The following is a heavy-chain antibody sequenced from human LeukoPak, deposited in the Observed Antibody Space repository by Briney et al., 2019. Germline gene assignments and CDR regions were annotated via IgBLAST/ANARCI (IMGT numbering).Heavy chain of an antibody. D-gene: IGHD3-10*01. CDR3: ARLRGVVPPNYYYYYYMDV. V-gene: IGHV4-59*01. CDR1: GGSISSYY. J-gene: IGHJ6*03. CDR2: IYYSGST. Sequence: SETLSLTCTVSGGSISSYYWSWIRQPPGKGLEWIGYIYYSGSTNYNPSLKSRVTISVDTSKNQFSLKLSSVTAADTAVYYCARLRGVVPPNYYYYYYMDVWGKGTTVTVSS.